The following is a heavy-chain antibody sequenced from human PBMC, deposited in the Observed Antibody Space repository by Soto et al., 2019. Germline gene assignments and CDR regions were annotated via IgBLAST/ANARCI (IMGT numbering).Heavy chain of an antibody. Sequence: GGSLRLSCAASGFTFSSYEMNWVRQAPGKGLEWISYISSSGNTIYYADSVKGRFTISRDNAKNSLYLQMNSLRAEDTALYYFARLPGDHESWFDPWGQGTLVTVSS. D-gene: IGHD3-10*01. J-gene: IGHJ5*02. CDR2: ISSSGNTI. V-gene: IGHV3-48*03. CDR1: GFTFSSYE. CDR3: ARLPGDHESWFDP.